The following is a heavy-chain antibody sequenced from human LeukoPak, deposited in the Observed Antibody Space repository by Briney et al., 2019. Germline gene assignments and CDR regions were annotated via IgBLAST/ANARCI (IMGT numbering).Heavy chain of an antibody. V-gene: IGHV3-23*01. CDR3: AKGRGYSSSSGIDY. J-gene: IGHJ4*02. D-gene: IGHD6-6*01. Sequence: SGGSLRLSCAASGFTFSSYAMSLVRQAPGKGLEWVSPISGSAYYADSVKGRFTISRDNSKNTLYLQMNSLRAEDTAVYYCAKGRGYSSSSGIDYWGQGTLVTVSS. CDR1: GFTFSSYA. CDR2: ISGSA.